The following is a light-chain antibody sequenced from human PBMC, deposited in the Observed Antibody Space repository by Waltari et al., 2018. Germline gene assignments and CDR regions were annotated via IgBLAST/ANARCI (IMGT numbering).Light chain of an antibody. CDR1: QSLNNNY. CDR3: QQYGTSVLVS. V-gene: IGKV3-20*01. Sequence: IVLTQSPGTLSLSPGERATLSCRASQSLNNNYLAWYQQKPGQAPPHLIYDTSTRANGIPDRFSGSGSGTDFTLTSSRLEPEEFAVYYCQQYGTSVLVSFGGGTKVEIK. CDR2: DTS. J-gene: IGKJ4*01.